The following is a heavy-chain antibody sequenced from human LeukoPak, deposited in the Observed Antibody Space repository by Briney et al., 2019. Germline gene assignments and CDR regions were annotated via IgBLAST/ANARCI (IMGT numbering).Heavy chain of an antibody. D-gene: IGHD1-26*01. CDR1: GFTFSSYA. CDR2: IGSSDGKT. CDR3: ARDMSGSFPNWFDP. V-gene: IGHV3-23*01. Sequence: GGSLRLSCAASGFTFSSYAMSWVRQTPAKGLEWAASIGSSDGKTYYADFAKGRFTISRDISKSTVYLNLNSLRVEDTAVYFCARDMSGSFPNWFDPWGQGTLVTVSS. J-gene: IGHJ5*02.